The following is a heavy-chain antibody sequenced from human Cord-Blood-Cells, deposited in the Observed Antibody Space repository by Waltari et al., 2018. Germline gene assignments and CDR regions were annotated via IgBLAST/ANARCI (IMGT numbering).Heavy chain of an antibody. Sequence: QVQLQQWGAALLKPSETLSLTCAVYGGSFSGYYWSWIRQPPGKGLEWIGEINHSGSTNYNPSLKSRVTISVDTSKNQFSLKLSSVTAADTAVYYCARVSRGSYWYFDYWGQGTLVTVSS. CDR3: ARVSRGSYWYFDY. V-gene: IGHV4-34*01. J-gene: IGHJ4*02. CDR2: INHSGST. CDR1: GGSFSGYY. D-gene: IGHD1-26*01.